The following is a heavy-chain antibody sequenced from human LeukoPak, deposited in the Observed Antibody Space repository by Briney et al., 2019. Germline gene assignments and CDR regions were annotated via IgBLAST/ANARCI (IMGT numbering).Heavy chain of an antibody. CDR1: GFTFSSYG. V-gene: IGHV3-33*01. CDR3: ARDGSLIAGTALAY. D-gene: IGHD3-10*01. J-gene: IGHJ4*02. Sequence: PGRSLRFSCAASGFTFSSYGMHWVRQAPGKGLEGWAVIWYEGSNKYYADSVRGRFTISRENSKTRLYLKMNSLRAEDMAVYYCARDGSLIAGTALAYWGQGTLVTVSS. CDR2: IWYEGSNK.